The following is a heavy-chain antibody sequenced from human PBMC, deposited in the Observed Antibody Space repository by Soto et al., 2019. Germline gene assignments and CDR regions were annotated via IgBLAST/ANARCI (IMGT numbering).Heavy chain of an antibody. D-gene: IGHD3-3*01. CDR1: GFTFSSYG. V-gene: IGHV3-30*18. J-gene: IGHJ6*02. CDR3: AKDQGMTGITIFGVATRGSYYYYGMDV. Sequence: PGGSLRLSCAASGFTFSSYGMHCVRQAPGKGLEWVAVISYDGSNKYYADSVKGRFTISRDNSKNTLYLQMNSLRAEDTAVYYCAKDQGMTGITIFGVATRGSYYYYGMDVWGQGTTVTVSS. CDR2: ISYDGSNK.